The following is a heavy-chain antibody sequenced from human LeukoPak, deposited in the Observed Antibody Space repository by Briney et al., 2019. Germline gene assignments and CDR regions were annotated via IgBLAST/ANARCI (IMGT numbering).Heavy chain of an antibody. Sequence: PGGSLRLSCAASGFTFSSYAMHWVRQAPGKGLEWVAVISYDGSNKYYADSVRGRFTISRDNSKNTLYLQMNSLRAEDTAVYYCARFGGVVIARGEAFDIWGQGTMVTVSS. V-gene: IGHV3-30-3*01. CDR3: ARFGGVVIARGEAFDI. D-gene: IGHD2-21*01. J-gene: IGHJ3*02. CDR1: GFTFSSYA. CDR2: ISYDGSNK.